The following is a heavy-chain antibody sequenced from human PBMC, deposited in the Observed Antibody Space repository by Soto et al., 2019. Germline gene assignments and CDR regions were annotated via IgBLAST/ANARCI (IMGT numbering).Heavy chain of an antibody. V-gene: IGHV1-69*06. D-gene: IGHD1-26*01. CDR2: IIPMYDSA. CDR1: GGTFKTYT. CDR3: ATWRTYSGSYCFDY. Sequence: QVQLVQSGAELNKPGSSVNVSCAASGGTFKTYTINWVRPAPGQGLEWIGQIIPMYDSANYAQRFQGRVTISADKSTNIAYMELSGMRSEDTALYYCATWRTYSGSYCFDYWGQGTLFSVSS. J-gene: IGHJ4*02.